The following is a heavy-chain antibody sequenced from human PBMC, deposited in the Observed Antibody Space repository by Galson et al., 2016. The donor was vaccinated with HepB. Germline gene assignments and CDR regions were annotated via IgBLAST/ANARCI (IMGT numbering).Heavy chain of an antibody. D-gene: IGHD6-6*01. V-gene: IGHV3-11*04. CDR1: GFTLSDYY. J-gene: IGHJ4*02. Sequence: SLRLSCAASGFTLSDYYMSWIRQAPGKGLEWVSYISSSGSTIYYTDPVKGRFTISRDNAKNSLYLQMNSLRAEDTAVYYCARKGTSSLSIFDYWGQGTLVSVSS. CDR3: ARKGTSSLSIFDY. CDR2: ISSSGSTI.